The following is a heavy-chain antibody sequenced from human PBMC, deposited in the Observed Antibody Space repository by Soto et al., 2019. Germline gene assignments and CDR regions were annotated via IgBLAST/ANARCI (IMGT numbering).Heavy chain of an antibody. J-gene: IGHJ4*02. V-gene: IGHV4-38-2*01. CDR1: GDSISSGYY. CDR2: IYHSGTT. Sequence: ETLSLPCAVSGDSISSGYYWAWIRQPPGKWLEWIGSIYHSGTTYYNPSLNSRVTISVDTSKNQFSLKLRSVTAADSAVFYCARTDNLGYYPYCGQG. CDR3: ARTDNLGYYPY. D-gene: IGHD3-3*01.